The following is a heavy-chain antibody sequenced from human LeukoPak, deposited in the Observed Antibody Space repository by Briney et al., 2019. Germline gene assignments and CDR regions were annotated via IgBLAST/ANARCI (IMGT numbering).Heavy chain of an antibody. Sequence: SETLSLTCTVSGGSINNYYWSWIRQPPGKGLEWIAYIYETGHTGYNPSLKTRVTISLDTSKNQFSLKLNSVTAADTAVYYCARHFLRGGFDSWGEGTLVAVSS. J-gene: IGHJ4*02. D-gene: IGHD5-12*01. CDR3: ARHFLRGGFDS. V-gene: IGHV4-59*08. CDR1: GGSINNYY. CDR2: IYETGHT.